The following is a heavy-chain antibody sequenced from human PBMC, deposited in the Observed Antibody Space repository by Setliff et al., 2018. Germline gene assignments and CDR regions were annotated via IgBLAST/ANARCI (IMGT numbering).Heavy chain of an antibody. CDR3: ARGDSSGYYYVQEVFIDY. V-gene: IGHV3-33*08. CDR1: GFTFSSYT. Sequence: PGGSLRLSCAASGFTFSSYTMHWVRQAPGKGLEWVALIWNDGSTKFYGDSVKGRFTISRDNSKNTLYLQMDTLRAEDTAVYYCARGDSSGYYYVQEVFIDYWGQGTLVTVSS. CDR2: IWNDGSTK. J-gene: IGHJ4*02. D-gene: IGHD3-22*01.